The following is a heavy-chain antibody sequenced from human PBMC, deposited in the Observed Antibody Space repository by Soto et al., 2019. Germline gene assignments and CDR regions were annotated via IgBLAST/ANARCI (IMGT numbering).Heavy chain of an antibody. Sequence: QVQLQASGQGLVKPSETLSLTCTVSGGSMITYYWSWIRQSPGKGLEWIGYVHHSGSTLYNPSLRNRATVSLDRSNNQFFLKLTSVTAADTAFFYCAREVRDGRDWYWDYWGQGILVTVSS. CDR2: VHHSGST. J-gene: IGHJ4*02. D-gene: IGHD6-19*01. CDR3: AREVRDGRDWYWDY. CDR1: GGSMITYY. V-gene: IGHV4-59*01.